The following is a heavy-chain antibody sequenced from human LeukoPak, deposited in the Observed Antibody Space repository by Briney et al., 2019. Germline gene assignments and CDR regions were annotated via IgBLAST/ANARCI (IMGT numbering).Heavy chain of an antibody. D-gene: IGHD1-14*01. J-gene: IGHJ4*02. CDR2: IKGDGSER. CDR3: AKDFARY. V-gene: IGHV3-7*01. Sequence: GGSLRLSCVGSTFTFSDYGMHWVRQAPGKGLEWVANIKGDGSERYYVDSVKGRFTISRDNAKNSLHLQMNSLRAEDTAVYYCAKDFARYWGQGTLVTVSS. CDR1: TFTFSDYG.